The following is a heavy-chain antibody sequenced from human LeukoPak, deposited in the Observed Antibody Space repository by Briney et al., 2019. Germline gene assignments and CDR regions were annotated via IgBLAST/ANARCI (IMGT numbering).Heavy chain of an antibody. Sequence: GASVKVSCKASGYTFISYAMHWVRQAPGQRLEWMGWINAGNGNTKYSQEFQGRVTITRHTSASTAYMELSSLRSEDMAVYYCAREVDSSGWVHAFDIWGQGTMVTVSS. J-gene: IGHJ3*02. CDR2: INAGNGNT. CDR1: GYTFISYA. D-gene: IGHD6-19*01. CDR3: AREVDSSGWVHAFDI. V-gene: IGHV1-3*03.